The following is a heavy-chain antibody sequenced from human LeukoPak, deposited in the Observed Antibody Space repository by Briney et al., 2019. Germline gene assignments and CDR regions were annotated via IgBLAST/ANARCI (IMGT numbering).Heavy chain of an antibody. CDR1: GGSVSSGSYY. Sequence: SETLSLTCTVSGGSVSSGSYYWNWIRQPPGRGLEWIGYIYYSGSTNYNPSLSNRVTISVDTSKNQFSLRLSSVTAADTAVYYCARDRTGNNWFDPWGQGTLVTVSS. D-gene: IGHD1-1*01. J-gene: IGHJ5*01. CDR2: IYYSGST. V-gene: IGHV4-61*01. CDR3: ARDRTGNNWFDP.